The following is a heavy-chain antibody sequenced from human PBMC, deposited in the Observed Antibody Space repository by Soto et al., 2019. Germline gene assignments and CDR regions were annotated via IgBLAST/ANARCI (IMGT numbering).Heavy chain of an antibody. Sequence: QVQLVQSGAEVKKPGSSVKVSCKASGGTFSSYAISWVRQAPGQGLEWMGGIIPIFGTANYAQKFQGRVTRTADESTSTAYMELSSLRSEDTAVYYFASWRRWELRGYFDYWGQGTLVTVSS. D-gene: IGHD1-26*01. J-gene: IGHJ4*02. CDR2: IIPIFGTA. CDR1: GGTFSSYA. CDR3: ASWRRWELRGYFDY. V-gene: IGHV1-69*01.